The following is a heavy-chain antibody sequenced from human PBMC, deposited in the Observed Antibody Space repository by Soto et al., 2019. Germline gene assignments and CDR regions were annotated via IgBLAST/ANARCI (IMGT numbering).Heavy chain of an antibody. V-gene: IGHV4-59*01. CDR2: IYYSRST. J-gene: IGHJ6*02. Sequence: KPSETLSLTCTVSGGSISSYYWSWIRQPPGKGLEWIGYIYYSRSTNYNPSLKSRVTISVDTSKNQFSLKLSSVTAADTAVYYCATDNNGDIPHYYYGLDVCGQATTVTVSS. D-gene: IGHD3-10*01. CDR3: ATDNNGDIPHYYYGLDV. CDR1: GGSISSYY.